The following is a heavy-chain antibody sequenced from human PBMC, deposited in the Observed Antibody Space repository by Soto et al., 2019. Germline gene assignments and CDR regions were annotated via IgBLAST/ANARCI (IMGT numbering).Heavy chain of an antibody. V-gene: IGHV3-48*03. J-gene: IGHJ4*02. CDR3: ARSDFSSSDTLSFDY. D-gene: IGHD6-13*01. CDR2: ISSSGTTI. Sequence: EVQLVESGGDLVQPGGSLRLSCAASGFTFSSYEMNWVRQAPGKGLEWVSHISSSGTTIYYADSVKGRFTISRDNAKNSLYPQMNSLSAEDTAVFYCARSDFSSSDTLSFDYWGQGTLVTVSS. CDR1: GFTFSSYE.